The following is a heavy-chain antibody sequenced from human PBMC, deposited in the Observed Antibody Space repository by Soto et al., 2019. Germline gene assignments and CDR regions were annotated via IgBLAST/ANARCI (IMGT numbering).Heavy chain of an antibody. J-gene: IGHJ4*02. V-gene: IGHV4-39*01. CDR1: GGSINGNNYY. CDR2: INYSGST. D-gene: IGHD1-1*01. Sequence: SETLSLTCSVSGGSINGNNYYWGWIRQPPGKGLEWIGSINYSGSTHYNPSLKSRITISVDTSKNQFSLRLSSVTAADTAVYYCARQVATGFGYWGQGTLVT. CDR3: ARQVATGFGY.